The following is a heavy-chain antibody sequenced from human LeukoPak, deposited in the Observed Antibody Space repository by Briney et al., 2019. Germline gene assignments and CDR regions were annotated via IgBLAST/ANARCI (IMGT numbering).Heavy chain of an antibody. J-gene: IGHJ4*02. CDR3: AKEEGSGTYAY. CDR1: GFTFSSSG. V-gene: IGHV3-64*01. D-gene: IGHD1-26*01. CDR2: ISNNGDST. Sequence: QTGGSLRLSCAASGFTFSSSGMHWVRQGPGKGLEYVSGISNNGDSTYYANSVKDRFTISRDNSKNTLYPQMGSLRAEDMAVYYCAKEEGSGTYAYWGQGTLVTVSS.